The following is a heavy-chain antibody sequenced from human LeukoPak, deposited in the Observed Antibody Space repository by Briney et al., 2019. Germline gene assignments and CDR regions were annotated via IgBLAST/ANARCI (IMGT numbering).Heavy chain of an antibody. V-gene: IGHV1-2*02. D-gene: IGHD1-26*01. J-gene: IGHJ5*02. CDR3: AKVSGSYMNWFDP. Sequence: ASVKVSCKTSGYTFTGYYIHWVRQAPGQGLEWMGWINPNSGVTNYAQKFQGRVTMTRDTSISTAYMELSRLKSDDTAVYFCAKVSGSYMNWFDPWGQGTLVTVSS. CDR1: GYTFTGYY. CDR2: INPNSGVT.